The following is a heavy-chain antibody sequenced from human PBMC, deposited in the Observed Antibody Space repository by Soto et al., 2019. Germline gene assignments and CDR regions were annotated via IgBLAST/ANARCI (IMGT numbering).Heavy chain of an antibody. CDR2: IYPGDSDT. Sequence: GESLKISCKGSGYSFTSYWIGWVRQMPGKGLEWMGIIYPGDSDTRYSPSFQGQVTISADKSISTAYLQWSSLKASDTAMYYCARHSYGEYVSYYMDVWGKGTTVTVSS. D-gene: IGHD4-17*01. CDR1: GYSFTSYW. V-gene: IGHV5-51*01. J-gene: IGHJ6*03. CDR3: ARHSYGEYVSYYMDV.